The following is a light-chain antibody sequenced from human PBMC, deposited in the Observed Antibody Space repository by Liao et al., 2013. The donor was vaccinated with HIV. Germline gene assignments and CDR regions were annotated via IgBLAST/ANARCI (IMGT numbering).Light chain of an antibody. CDR1: ALPKQY. J-gene: IGLJ1*01. CDR2: KDS. Sequence: SYELTQPPSVSVSPGQTARITCSGDALPKQYAYWYQQKPGQAPVLVIYKDSERPSGIPERFSGSSSGNTATLTISGTQPMDEADYYCQAWDRTTSYGFGTGTKVTVL. CDR3: QAWDRTTSYG. V-gene: IGLV3-25*02.